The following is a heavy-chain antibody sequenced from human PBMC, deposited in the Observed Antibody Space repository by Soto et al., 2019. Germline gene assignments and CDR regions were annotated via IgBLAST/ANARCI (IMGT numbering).Heavy chain of an antibody. J-gene: IGHJ6*02. V-gene: IGHV1-69*12. CDR1: GGTFSSYA. CDR2: IIPIFGKA. D-gene: IGHD6-13*01. CDR3: ARDRSSSGSNKNYYYYGMDV. Sequence: QVQLVQSGAEVKKPGSSVKVSCKASGGTFSSYAISWVRQAPGQGLEWMGGIIPIFGKANYAQKFQGRVTITADEYTSTAYTELSSLRSEDTAVYYCARDRSSSGSNKNYYYYGMDVWGQGTTVTVSS.